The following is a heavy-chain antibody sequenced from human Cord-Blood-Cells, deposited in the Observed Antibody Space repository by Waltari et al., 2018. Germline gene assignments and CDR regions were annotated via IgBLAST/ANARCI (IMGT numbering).Heavy chain of an antibody. V-gene: IGHV4-39*07. J-gene: IGHJ4*02. D-gene: IGHD4-17*01. CDR3: ARSPTTVTTQFDY. Sequence: QLQLQESGPGLVKPSETLSLTCTVPGGSISSSSYYWGRTRQPPGKGLEWIGSIYYSGSTYYNPSLKSRVTISVDTSKNQFSLKLSSVTAADTAVYYCARSPTTVTTQFDYWGQGTLVTVSS. CDR1: GGSISSSSYY. CDR2: IYYSGST.